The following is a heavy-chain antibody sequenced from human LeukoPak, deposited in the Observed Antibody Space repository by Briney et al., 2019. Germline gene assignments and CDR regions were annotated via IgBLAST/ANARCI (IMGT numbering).Heavy chain of an antibody. CDR3: ASWKAAAGKGDY. J-gene: IGHJ4*02. CDR1: GFTFSSYA. CDR2: ISYDGSNK. Sequence: GGSLRLSCAASGFTFSSYAMHWVRQAPGKGLEWVAVISYDGSNKYYADSVKGRFTISRDNSKNTLYLQMNSLRAEDTAVYYCASWKAAAGKGDYWGQGTLVTVSS. V-gene: IGHV3-30-3*01. D-gene: IGHD6-13*01.